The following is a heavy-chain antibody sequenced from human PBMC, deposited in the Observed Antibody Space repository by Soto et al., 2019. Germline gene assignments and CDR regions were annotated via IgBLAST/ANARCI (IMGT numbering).Heavy chain of an antibody. CDR3: ARFGATVTNFDY. CDR2: IIPIFGTA. Sequence: SVKVSCKASGGTFSSYAISWVRQAPGQGLEWMGGIIPIFGTANYAQKFQGRVTITADESTSTAYMELSSLRSEDTAVYYCARFGATVTNFDYWGQGTLVTVSS. V-gene: IGHV1-69*13. CDR1: GGTFSSYA. J-gene: IGHJ4*02. D-gene: IGHD4-4*01.